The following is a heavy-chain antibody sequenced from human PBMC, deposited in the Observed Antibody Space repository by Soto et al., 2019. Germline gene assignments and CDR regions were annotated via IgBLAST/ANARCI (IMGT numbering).Heavy chain of an antibody. CDR3: ARHGSHGDYVDY. CDR2: IYYSGST. CDR1: GGSISSYY. J-gene: IGHJ4*02. V-gene: IGHV4-59*08. D-gene: IGHD4-17*01. Sequence: SETLSLTCTVSGGSISSYYWSWIRQPPGKGLEWIGYIYYSGSTNYNPSLKSRVTISVDTSKNQFSLKLSSVAAADTAVYYCARHGSHGDYVDYWGQGTLVTVSS.